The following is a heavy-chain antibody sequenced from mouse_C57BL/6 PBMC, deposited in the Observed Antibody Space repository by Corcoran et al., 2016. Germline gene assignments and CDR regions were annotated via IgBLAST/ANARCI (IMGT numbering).Heavy chain of an antibody. V-gene: IGHV1-81*01. Sequence: QVQLQQSGAELARPGASVKLSCKASGYTFTSYGISWVKQRTGQGLEWIGEIYPRSGNTYYNEKFKGKATLTADKSSSTAYMELRSLTSEDSAVYFCARFSFITTVVDLRYFDVWGTGTTVTVSS. CDR3: ARFSFITTVVDLRYFDV. CDR1: GYTFTSYG. CDR2: IYPRSGNT. J-gene: IGHJ1*03. D-gene: IGHD1-1*01.